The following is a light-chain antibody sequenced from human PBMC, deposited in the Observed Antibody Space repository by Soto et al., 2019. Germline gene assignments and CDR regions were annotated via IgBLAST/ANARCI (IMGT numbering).Light chain of an antibody. V-gene: IGKV1-39*01. CDR1: QSISTY. CDR3: QQSYSTRYT. J-gene: IGKJ2*01. Sequence: DIQMTQSPSSLSASVGDRVTITCRASQSISTYLNWYQQKPGKAPKILIYAASTLQFGVPSRFSGSGSGTDFTLTISSLQPEDFATYYCQQSYSTRYTFGQGTKLEIK. CDR2: AAS.